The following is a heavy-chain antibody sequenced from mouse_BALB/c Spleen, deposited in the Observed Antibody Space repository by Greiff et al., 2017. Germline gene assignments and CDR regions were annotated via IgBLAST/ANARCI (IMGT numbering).Heavy chain of an antibody. CDR2: IYPGNGDT. CDR3: ARRGESYWYFDV. V-gene: IGHV1-12*01. J-gene: IGHJ1*01. CDR1: GYTFTSYN. Sequence: QVQLQQSGAELVKPGASVKMSCKASGYTFTSYNMHWVKQTPGQGLEWIGAIYPGNGDTSYNQKFKGKATLTADKSSSTAYMQLSSLTSEDSAVYYCARRGESYWYFDVWGAGTTVTVSS.